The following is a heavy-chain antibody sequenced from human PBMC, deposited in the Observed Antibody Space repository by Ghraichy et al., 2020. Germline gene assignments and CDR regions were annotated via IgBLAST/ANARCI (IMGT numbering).Heavy chain of an antibody. V-gene: IGHV2-70*04. D-gene: IGHD3-22*01. CDR1: GFSLSTSGMR. CDR2: IDWDDEK. CDR3: ARMRDDSSGLFEY. J-gene: IGHJ4*02. Sequence: SGPTMVKPTQTLTLTCTFSGFSLSTSGMRVNWIRQPPGKALEWLARIDWDDEKFYSTSLKTRLTISKDTSKNQVVLTMTNMDPVDTATYYCARMRDDSSGLFEYWGQGTLVTVSS.